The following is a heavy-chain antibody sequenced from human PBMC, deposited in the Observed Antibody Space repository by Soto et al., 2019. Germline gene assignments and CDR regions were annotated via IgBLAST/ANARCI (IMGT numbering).Heavy chain of an antibody. CDR1: GYTFTGYY. Sequence: ASVKVSCKASGYTFTGYYMHWVRQAPGQGLEWMGWINPNSGGTNYAQKFQGWVTMTRDTSISTAYMELSRLRSDDTAVYYCARSRAIFGVVGYYFDYWRQGTLVTVSS. CDR3: ARSRAIFGVVGYYFDY. J-gene: IGHJ4*02. V-gene: IGHV1-2*04. CDR2: INPNSGGT. D-gene: IGHD3-3*01.